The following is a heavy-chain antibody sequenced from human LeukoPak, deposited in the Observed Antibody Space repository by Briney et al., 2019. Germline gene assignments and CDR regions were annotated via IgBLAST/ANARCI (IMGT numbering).Heavy chain of an antibody. CDR1: GYNFATYG. D-gene: IGHD6-13*01. CDR3: AEVAGDRMDY. J-gene: IGHJ4*02. CDR2: ISANNGKT. V-gene: IGHV1-18*01. Sequence: GASVNVSCKASGYNFATYGFCWVRQAPGHGLEGMGWISANNGKTAYAQKVKGRVTLTTDTSTTTAYLELRTLRPDDTAVYYCAEVAGDRMDYWGQGTLVTVSS.